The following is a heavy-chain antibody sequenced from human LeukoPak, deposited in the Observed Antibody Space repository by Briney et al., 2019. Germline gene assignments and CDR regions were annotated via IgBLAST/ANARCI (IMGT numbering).Heavy chain of an antibody. CDR1: GGTFSSYA. CDR3: ASLYYYGSGSDAFDI. CDR2: MNPNSGNT. Sequence: ASVKVSCKASGGTFSSYAISWVRQATGQGLEWMGWMNPNSGNTGYAQKFQGRVTITRNTSISTAYMELSSLRSEDTAVYYCASLYYYGSGSDAFDIWGQGTMVTVSS. J-gene: IGHJ3*02. D-gene: IGHD3-10*01. V-gene: IGHV1-8*03.